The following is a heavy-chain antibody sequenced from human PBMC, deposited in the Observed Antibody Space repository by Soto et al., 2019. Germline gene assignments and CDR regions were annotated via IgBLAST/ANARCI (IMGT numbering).Heavy chain of an antibody. D-gene: IGHD3-22*01. CDR2: IYYSGST. J-gene: IGHJ5*02. CDR1: GGSISSGDYY. Sequence: QVQLQESGPGLVKPSQTLSLTCTVSGGSISSGDYYWSWIRHHPGKGLEWIGYIYYSGSTYYNPSLKSRVTISVDTSKNQFSLKLSSVTAADTAVYYCARENDSSGYSNWFDPWGQGTLVTVSS. CDR3: ARENDSSGYSNWFDP. V-gene: IGHV4-31*03.